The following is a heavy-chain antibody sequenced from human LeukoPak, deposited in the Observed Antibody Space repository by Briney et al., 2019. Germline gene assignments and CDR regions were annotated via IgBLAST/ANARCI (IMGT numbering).Heavy chain of an antibody. D-gene: IGHD5/OR15-5a*01. CDR1: GFTFDDYG. CDR2: INWNGGST. J-gene: IGHJ6*03. Sequence: LAGGSLRLSCAASGFTFDDYGMNWVRQAPGKGLEWVSGINWNGGSTGYADSVKGRFTISRDNAKNSLYLQMNSLRAEDTALYYCARVYELREEDYYYYYMDVWGKGTTVTVSS. V-gene: IGHV3-20*04. CDR3: ARVYELREEDYYYYYMDV.